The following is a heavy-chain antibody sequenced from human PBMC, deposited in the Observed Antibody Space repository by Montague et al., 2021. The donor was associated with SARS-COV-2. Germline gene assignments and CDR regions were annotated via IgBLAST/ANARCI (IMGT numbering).Heavy chain of an antibody. CDR3: ACDSRTDFDWLFPDSGSYYYYMDV. J-gene: IGHJ6*03. CDR1: GGSISGYY. Sequence: SETLSLTCTVSGGSISGYYWSWIRQPPGKGLEWIVYIYYSGSTNYNPSLKSRVTISVDTSKNQFSLKLSSVTAADTAVYYCACDSRTDFDWLFPDSGSYYYYMDVWGQGTTVTVSS. CDR2: IYYSGST. V-gene: IGHV4-59*01. D-gene: IGHD3-9*01.